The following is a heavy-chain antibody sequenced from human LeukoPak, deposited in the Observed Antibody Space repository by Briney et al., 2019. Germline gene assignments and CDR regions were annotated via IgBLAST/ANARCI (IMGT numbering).Heavy chain of an antibody. CDR1: GGSISSSSYY. J-gene: IGHJ4*02. CDR3: GVQENANFDY. CDR2: IYYSGST. Sequence: SETLSLTCTVSGGSISSSSYYWGWIRQPPGKGLEWIGSIYYSGSTYYNPSLKSRVTISVDTSKNQFSLKLSSVTAADTAVYYCGVQENANFDYWGQGTLVTISS. V-gene: IGHV4-39*01.